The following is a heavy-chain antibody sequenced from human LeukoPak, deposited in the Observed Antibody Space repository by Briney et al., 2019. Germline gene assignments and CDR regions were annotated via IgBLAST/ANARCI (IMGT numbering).Heavy chain of an antibody. Sequence: ASVKVSCTASGYSFTSYYITWVRQAPGQGLEWMGWISAYNGKTNYAPMLQGRLTMATDTSTSTTYMELGSLRSDDTAFYYCARGLYFHDSRGLDYWGQGTLVTVSS. D-gene: IGHD3-22*01. CDR1: GYSFTSYY. CDR3: ARGLYFHDSRGLDY. J-gene: IGHJ4*02. V-gene: IGHV1-18*01. CDR2: ISAYNGKT.